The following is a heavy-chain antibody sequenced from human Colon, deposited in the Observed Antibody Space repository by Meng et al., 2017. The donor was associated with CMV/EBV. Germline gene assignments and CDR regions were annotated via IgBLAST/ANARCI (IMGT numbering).Heavy chain of an antibody. Sequence: CAGSGFTLSSYSMNWVRQAPGRGLEWVSSVSSGSSFIYYADPVKGRFIISRDNAKNSLYLQMNNLRAEDTGVYYCARDIRRSQEIDYWGQGTLVTVSS. CDR2: VSSGSSFI. D-gene: IGHD1-26*01. CDR3: ARDIRRSQEIDY. J-gene: IGHJ4*02. V-gene: IGHV3-21*03. CDR1: GFTLSSYS.